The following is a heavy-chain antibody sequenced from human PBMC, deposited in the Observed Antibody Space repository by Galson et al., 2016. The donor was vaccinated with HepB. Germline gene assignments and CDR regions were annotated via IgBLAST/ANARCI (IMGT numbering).Heavy chain of an antibody. CDR1: GFTFNNYA. CDR2: ISAGGGTR. V-gene: IGHV3-23*01. Sequence: TLRLSCAASGFTFNNYAMHWVRQAPGQGLEWVSGISAGGGTRNYADSVKGRFTVSRDNSKNTLYLQLNGLRADDTAVYFCAKARAVAKLGVGASHQPFDFWGQGTLVTVSS. J-gene: IGHJ4*02. CDR3: AKARAVAKLGVGASHQPFDF. D-gene: IGHD1-26*01.